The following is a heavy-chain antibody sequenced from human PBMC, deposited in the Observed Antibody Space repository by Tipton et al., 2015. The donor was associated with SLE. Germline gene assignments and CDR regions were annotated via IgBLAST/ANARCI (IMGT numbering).Heavy chain of an antibody. CDR1: GFTFSSYG. V-gene: IGHV3-30*02. CDR2: IRYDGSNK. D-gene: IGHD3-3*01. CDR3: AKDLEGLPGGNGAFDI. J-gene: IGHJ3*02. Sequence: QVQLVQSGGGVVQPGRSLRLSCAASGFTFSSYGMHWVRQAPGKGLEWVAFIRYDGSNKYYADSVKGRFTISRDNSKNTLYLQMNSLRAEDTAVYYCAKDLEGLPGGNGAFDIWGQGTMVTVSS.